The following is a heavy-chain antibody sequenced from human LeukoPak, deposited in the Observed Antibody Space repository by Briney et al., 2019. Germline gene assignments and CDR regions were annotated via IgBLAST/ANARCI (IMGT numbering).Heavy chain of an antibody. CDR3: ARGAYCGGDCYSDFDY. D-gene: IGHD2-21*02. J-gene: IGHJ4*02. V-gene: IGHV3-48*01. Sequence: GSLRLSCAASGFTVSSNYMSWVRQAPGKGLEWVSYISSSSSTIYYADSVKGRFTISRDNAKNSLYLQMNSLRAEDTAVYYCARGAYCGGDCYSDFDYWGQGTLVTVSS. CDR1: GFTVSSNY. CDR2: ISSSSSTI.